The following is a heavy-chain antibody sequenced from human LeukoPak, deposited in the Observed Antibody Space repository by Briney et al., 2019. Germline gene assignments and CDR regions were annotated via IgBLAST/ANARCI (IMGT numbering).Heavy chain of an antibody. CDR1: GFTVSSYY. D-gene: IGHD2-8*01. CDR2: IYSGGTT. V-gene: IGHV3-53*01. J-gene: IGHJ4*02. Sequence: PGGSLRLSCAASGFTVSSYYMTWVRQAPGKGLEWVSIIYSGGTTYYADSVKGRFTISRDNSKNTVYLQMNSLRAEDTAVYYCANEGPNFDYWGQGTLVTVSS. CDR3: ANEGPNFDY.